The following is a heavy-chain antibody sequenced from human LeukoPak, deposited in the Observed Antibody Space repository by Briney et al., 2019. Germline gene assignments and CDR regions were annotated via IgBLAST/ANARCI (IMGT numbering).Heavy chain of an antibody. CDR2: IYSGGST. J-gene: IGHJ4*02. D-gene: IGHD3-22*01. V-gene: IGHV3-66*01. CDR1: GFTVSGNY. Sequence: GGSLRLSCAASGFTVSGNYMSWVRQAPGKGLEWVSVIYSGGSTYYADSVKGRFTISRDNSKNTLYLQMNSLRAEDTAVYYCARASPDYYDSSGYPPGLYYFDYWGQGTLVTVSS. CDR3: ARASPDYYDSSGYPPGLYYFDY.